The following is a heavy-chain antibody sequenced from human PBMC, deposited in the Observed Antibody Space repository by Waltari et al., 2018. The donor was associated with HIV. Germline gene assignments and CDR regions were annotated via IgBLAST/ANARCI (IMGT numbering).Heavy chain of an antibody. CDR1: GGTFSSYT. Sequence: QVQLVQSGAEVKKPGSSVKVSCKASGGTFSSYTISWVRQAPGQGLEWMGRIIPILGIANYAQKFQGRVTITADKSTSTAYMELSSLRSEDTAVYYCARGAATRTTEGDYWGQGTLVTVSS. CDR2: IIPILGIA. J-gene: IGHJ4*02. V-gene: IGHV1-69*02. CDR3: ARGAATRTTEGDY. D-gene: IGHD1-7*01.